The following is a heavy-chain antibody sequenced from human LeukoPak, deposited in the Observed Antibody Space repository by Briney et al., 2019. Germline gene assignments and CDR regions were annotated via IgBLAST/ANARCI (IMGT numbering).Heavy chain of an antibody. V-gene: IGHV3-30*04. CDR3: VGVLKSTLDSSGKSYYFDY. J-gene: IGHJ4*02. D-gene: IGHD3-22*01. CDR2: ISNDGRNT. CDR1: GFILSSHA. Sequence: GGSLRLSCGASGFILSSHAIHWVRQAPGRGLQWVSVISNDGRNTYYADSVKGRFTISRDNSKNTLSLQMSSLRAEDTAVYYCVGVLKSTLDSSGKSYYFDYWGQGTLVTVSS.